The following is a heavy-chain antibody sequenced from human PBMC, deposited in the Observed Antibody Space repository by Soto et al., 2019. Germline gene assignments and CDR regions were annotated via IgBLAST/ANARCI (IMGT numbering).Heavy chain of an antibody. V-gene: IGHV1-69*13. CDR1: GGTFSSYA. CDR3: AREISLIAAAAHEAYNWFDP. CDR2: IIPIFGTA. J-gene: IGHJ5*02. D-gene: IGHD6-13*01. Sequence: SVKVSCKASGGTFSSYAISWVRQAPGQGLEWMGGIIPIFGTANYAQKFQGRVTITADESTSTAYMELSSLRSEDTAVYYCAREISLIAAAAHEAYNWFDPWGQGTLVTVSS.